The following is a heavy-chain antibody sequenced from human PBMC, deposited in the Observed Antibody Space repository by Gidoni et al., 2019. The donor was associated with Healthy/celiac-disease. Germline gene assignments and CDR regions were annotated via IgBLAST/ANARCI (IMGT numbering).Heavy chain of an antibody. D-gene: IGHD3-3*01. CDR1: GGSIGSGDYY. V-gene: IGHV4-30-4*01. Sequence: QVQLQESGPGLVKPSQTLSPTCTVAGGSIGSGDYYWSWIRQPPGKGLEWIWYISYSGSTYYNPSLKSRVTISVDTSNNQFSLPLSSVTAADPAAYYCARVPIWSGYGYYYYGIDVWGQGTTVTVSS. J-gene: IGHJ6*02. CDR2: ISYSGST. CDR3: ARVPIWSGYGYYYYGIDV.